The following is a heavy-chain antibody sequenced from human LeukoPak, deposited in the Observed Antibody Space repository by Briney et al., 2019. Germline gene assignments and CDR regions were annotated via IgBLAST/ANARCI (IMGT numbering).Heavy chain of an antibody. Sequence: SETLSLTCTVSGGSISSYYWSWLRQPARKRLECIGRIDTSGKTNYNPSLKSRVTIAVDTSKNQFSLRPSSVTAADTAVYYCARLRSWGWQLVLDYWGQGTLVTVSS. CDR2: IDTSGKT. J-gene: IGHJ4*02. CDR3: ARLRSWGWQLVLDY. V-gene: IGHV4-4*07. CDR1: GGSISSYY. D-gene: IGHD6-6*01.